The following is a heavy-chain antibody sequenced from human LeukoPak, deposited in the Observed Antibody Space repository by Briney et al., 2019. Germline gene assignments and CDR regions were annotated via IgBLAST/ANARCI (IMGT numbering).Heavy chain of an antibody. J-gene: IGHJ6*04. V-gene: IGHV4-59*01. CDR1: GCSISSYY. Sequence: SVNLSLNCTVSGCSISSYYWSWMRQPPGKGLVGIGYIYYSGSTNYNPSLNSRVTISVDTSKNQFSLKLSSVTAADTAVYYCARGTAMVRGVVGYYYGMDVWGKGTTVTVSS. CDR2: IYYSGST. D-gene: IGHD3-10*01. CDR3: ARGTAMVRGVVGYYYGMDV.